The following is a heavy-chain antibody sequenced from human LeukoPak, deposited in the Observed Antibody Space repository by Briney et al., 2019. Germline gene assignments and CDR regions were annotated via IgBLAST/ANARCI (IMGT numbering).Heavy chain of an antibody. CDR2: TRSHGNDK. V-gene: IGHV3-30*02. J-gene: IGHJ4*02. CDR1: GFTFSNYG. D-gene: IGHD2-15*01. CDR3: ARDQEDCSGGRCPSSLDY. Sequence: GGSLRLSCAASGFTFSNYGMHWVRQAPGKGLEWVTFTRSHGNDKYYADSVKGRFTISRDNSKNTLSLQMNSLRTEDTAMYYCARDQEDCSGGRCPSSLDYWGQGALVTVSS.